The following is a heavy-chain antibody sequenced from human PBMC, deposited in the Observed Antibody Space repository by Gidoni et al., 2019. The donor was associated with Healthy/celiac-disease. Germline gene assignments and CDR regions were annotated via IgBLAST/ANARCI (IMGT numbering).Heavy chain of an antibody. J-gene: IGHJ4*02. Sequence: QLQLQESGPGLVKPSETLSLTCTVSGGSISSSSYYWGWIRQPPGKGLEWIGRIYYSGSTYYNPSLKSRVTISVDTSKNQFSLKLSSVTAADTAVYYCARPIAVAGTGGDYWGQGTLVTVSS. CDR3: ARPIAVAGTGGDY. D-gene: IGHD6-19*01. V-gene: IGHV4-39*01. CDR1: GGSISSSSYY. CDR2: IYYSGST.